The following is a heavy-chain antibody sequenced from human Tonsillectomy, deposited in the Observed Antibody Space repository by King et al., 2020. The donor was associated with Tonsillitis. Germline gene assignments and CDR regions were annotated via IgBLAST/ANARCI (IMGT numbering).Heavy chain of an antibody. D-gene: IGHD3-16*01. CDR3: GREAGGIEGDY. Sequence: VQLVESGAEVKKPGASVKVSCKASGYTFTNYGITWVRQAPGQGREWVGWISTDKGYTNYAQKLQGRVTMTTDTSTSTAYMELRSLTSDDTAVYYCGREAGGIEGDYWGQGTLVTVSS. J-gene: IGHJ4*02. CDR1: GYTFTNYG. CDR2: ISTDKGYT. V-gene: IGHV1-18*01.